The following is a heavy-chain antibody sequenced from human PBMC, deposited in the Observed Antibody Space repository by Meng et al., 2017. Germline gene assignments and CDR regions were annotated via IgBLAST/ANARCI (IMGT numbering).Heavy chain of an antibody. Sequence: GESLKISCAASGFTFSSYEMNWVRQAPGKGLEWVSYISSSGSTIYYADSVKGRFTISRDNAKNSLYLQMNSLRAEDTAVYYCARVPPPDQNQDWYFDLWGRGTLVTVSS. J-gene: IGHJ2*01. CDR1: GFTFSSYE. CDR2: ISSSGSTI. V-gene: IGHV3-48*03. CDR3: ARVPPPDQNQDWYFDL.